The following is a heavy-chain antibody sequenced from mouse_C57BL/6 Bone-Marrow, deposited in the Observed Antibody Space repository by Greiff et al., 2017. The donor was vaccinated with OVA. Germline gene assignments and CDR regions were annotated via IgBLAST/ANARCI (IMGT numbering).Heavy chain of an antibody. Sequence: QVQLQQSGAELVRPGASVKLSCKASGYTFTDYYINWVKQRPGQGLEWIARIYPGSGNTYYNEKFKGKATLTAEKSSSTAYMQLSSLTSEDSAVYFCARSYHRNYDYWGQGTTPTVS. J-gene: IGHJ2*01. CDR3: ARSYHRNYDY. D-gene: IGHD2-5*01. V-gene: IGHV1-76*01. CDR2: IYPGSGNT. CDR1: GYTFTDYY.